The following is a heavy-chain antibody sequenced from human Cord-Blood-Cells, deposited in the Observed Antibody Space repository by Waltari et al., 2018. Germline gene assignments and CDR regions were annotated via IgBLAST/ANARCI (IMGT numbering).Heavy chain of an antibody. CDR1: GGTFSSYA. J-gene: IGHJ5*02. CDR3: ARMGFYNWNDQSGSFDP. CDR2: IIPIFGTA. V-gene: IGHV1-69*01. Sequence: QVQLVQSGAEVKKTGSSVKVSCQASGGTFSSYAITWVRQSPRQGLEWMGGIIPIFGTANYAQKFQGRVTITADESTSTAYMELSSLRSEDTAVYYCARMGFYNWNDQSGSFDPWGQGTLVTVSS. D-gene: IGHD1-20*01.